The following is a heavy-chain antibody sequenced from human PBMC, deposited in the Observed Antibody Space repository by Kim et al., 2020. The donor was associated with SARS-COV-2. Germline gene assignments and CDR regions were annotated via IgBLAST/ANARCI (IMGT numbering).Heavy chain of an antibody. J-gene: IGHJ4*02. CDR1: GFTFTGYA. D-gene: IGHD2-2*03. CDR3: MKGGWGWIWDH. Sequence: GGSLRLSCTTSGFTFTGYAMSSVRQAPGKGLAWVSSIDGSDGTTYYGDSVKGRFTISRDNSKNTPYLQMNSLRADDTAVYYCMKGGWGWIWDHWGQGTRVTVSA. CDR2: IDGSDGTT. V-gene: IGHV3-23*01.